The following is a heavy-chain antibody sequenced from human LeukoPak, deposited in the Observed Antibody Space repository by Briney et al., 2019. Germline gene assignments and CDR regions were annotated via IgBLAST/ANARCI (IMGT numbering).Heavy chain of an antibody. Sequence: PSETLSLTCTVSGYSISSGYYWGWIRQPPGKGLEWIGSIYHSGSTYYNPSLKSRVTISVDTSKNQFSLKLSSVTAADTAVYYCARVGVPAAKRFRPDWFDPWGQGTLVTVSS. J-gene: IGHJ5*02. CDR2: IYHSGST. CDR1: GYSISSGYY. D-gene: IGHD2-2*01. V-gene: IGHV4-38-2*02. CDR3: ARVGVPAAKRFRPDWFDP.